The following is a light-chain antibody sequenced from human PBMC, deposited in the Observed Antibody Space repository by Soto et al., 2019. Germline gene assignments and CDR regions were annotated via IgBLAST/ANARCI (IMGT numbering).Light chain of an antibody. CDR1: QSVSSY. CDR2: DAS. CDR3: QQRSNWPPVYT. V-gene: IGKV3-11*01. Sequence: IVLTQSPATLSFSPGERATLSCRASQSVSSYLAWYQQKPGQAPRLLIYDASNRAAGIPARFSGSGSGTDFTLTISSLEPGDFAVYYCQQRSNWPPVYTFGQGTKVDIK. J-gene: IGKJ2*01.